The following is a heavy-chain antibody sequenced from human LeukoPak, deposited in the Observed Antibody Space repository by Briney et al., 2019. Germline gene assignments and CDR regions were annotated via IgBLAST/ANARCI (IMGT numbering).Heavy chain of an antibody. CDR2: ISAYNGNT. J-gene: IGHJ6*02. CDR3: AREQQKRIAGAV. Sequence: GASVKVSCKASGGTFSSYAISWVRQAPGQGLEWMGWISAYNGNTNYAQKLQGRVTMTTDTSTSTAYMELRSLRSDDTAVYYCAREQQKRIAGAVWGQGTTVTVSS. V-gene: IGHV1-18*01. D-gene: IGHD6-13*01. CDR1: GGTFSSYA.